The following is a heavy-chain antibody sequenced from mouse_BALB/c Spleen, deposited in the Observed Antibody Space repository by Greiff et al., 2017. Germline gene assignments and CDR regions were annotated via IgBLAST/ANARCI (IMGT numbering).Heavy chain of an antibody. CDR3: ARGGIFGAWFAY. CDR2: ISSGSSTI. J-gene: IGHJ3*01. Sequence: EVNVVESGGGLVQPGGSRKLSCAASGFTFSSFGMHWVRQAPEKGLEWVAYISSGSSTIYYADTVKGRFTISRDNPKNTLFLQMTSLRSEDTAMYYCARGGIFGAWFAYWGQGTLVTVSA. V-gene: IGHV5-17*02. CDR1: GFTFSSFG. D-gene: IGHD3-1*01.